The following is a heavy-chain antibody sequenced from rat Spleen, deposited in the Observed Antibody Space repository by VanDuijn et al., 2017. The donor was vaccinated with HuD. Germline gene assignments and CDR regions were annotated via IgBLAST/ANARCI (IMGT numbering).Heavy chain of an antibody. Sequence: EVQLVESDGGLVQPGRSLKLSCAASGFTFSDYYMAWVRQAPTKGLEWVATISYDGSSTYYRDSVKGRFTISRDNAKSTLYLHMDSLRSEDTATYYSAKGTTPCDYWGQGVMVTVSS. CDR3: AKGTTPCDY. CDR2: ISYDGSST. V-gene: IGHV5-29*01. J-gene: IGHJ2*01. CDR1: GFTFSDYY. D-gene: IGHD1-5*01.